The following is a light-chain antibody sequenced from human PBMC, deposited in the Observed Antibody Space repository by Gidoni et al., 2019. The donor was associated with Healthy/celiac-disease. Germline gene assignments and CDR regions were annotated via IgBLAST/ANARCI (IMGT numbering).Light chain of an antibody. CDR1: ALPKQY. CDR2: KDS. J-gene: IGLJ2*01. Sequence: SYELTQPPSVSVSPGQTARITCSGDALPKQYAYWYQQKPGQAPVLVIYKDSERPSGSPERFSGSSSGTTVTLTISGVQAEDEADYYCQSADSSGTKMVFGGGTKLTVL. V-gene: IGLV3-25*03. CDR3: QSADSSGTKMV.